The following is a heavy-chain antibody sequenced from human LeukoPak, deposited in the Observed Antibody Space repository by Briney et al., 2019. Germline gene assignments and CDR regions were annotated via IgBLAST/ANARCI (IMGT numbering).Heavy chain of an antibody. V-gene: IGHV1-46*01. CDR2: INPSGGST. CDR3: ATGGHVRVYDSSAYYGHY. J-gene: IGHJ4*02. Sequence: ASVKVSCKASGYTFTRYYMHWVRQAPGQGLEWMGIINPSGGSTSYAQKFQGRVTMTRDTSTSTVYMELSSLRSEDTAVYYCATGGHVRVYDSSAYYGHYWGQGTLVTVSS. CDR1: GYTFTRYY. D-gene: IGHD3-22*01.